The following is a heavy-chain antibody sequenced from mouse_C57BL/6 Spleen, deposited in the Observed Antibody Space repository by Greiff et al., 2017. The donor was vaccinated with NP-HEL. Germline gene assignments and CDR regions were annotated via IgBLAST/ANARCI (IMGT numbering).Heavy chain of an antibody. J-gene: IGHJ1*03. D-gene: IGHD1-1*01. CDR1: GFNIKNTY. V-gene: IGHV14-3*01. CDR3: ASGTTVVGDWYFDV. CDR2: IDPANGNT. Sequence: VQLQQSVAELVRPGASVKLSCTASGFNIKNTYMHWVKQRPEQGLEWIGRIDPANGNTKYAPTFQGKATITADTSSNTAYLQLSSLTSEDTAIYYWASGTTVVGDWYFDVWGTGTTVTVSS.